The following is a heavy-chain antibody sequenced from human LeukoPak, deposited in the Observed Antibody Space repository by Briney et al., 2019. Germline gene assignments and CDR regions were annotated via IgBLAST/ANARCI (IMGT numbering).Heavy chain of an antibody. CDR3: ARDLGRVTFDY. Sequence: PSETLSLTCAVYGGSFSGYYWSWIRQPPGKGLEWIGEINHSGSTNYNPSLKSRVTISVDTSKNQFSLKLSSVTAADTAVYYCARDLGRVTFDYWGQGTLVTVSS. V-gene: IGHV4-34*01. CDR2: INHSGST. D-gene: IGHD4-23*01. J-gene: IGHJ4*02. CDR1: GGSFSGYY.